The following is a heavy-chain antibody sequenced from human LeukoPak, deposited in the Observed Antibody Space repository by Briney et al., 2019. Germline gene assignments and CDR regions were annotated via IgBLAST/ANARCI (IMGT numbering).Heavy chain of an antibody. CDR3: ARQGQYYYYYYMDV. CDR2: ISVSAGST. J-gene: IGHJ6*03. V-gene: IGHV3-23*01. CDR1: GFTFSSYA. Sequence: GGSLRLSCAASGFTFSSYAMSWVRQAPGKGLEWVSGISVSAGSTHYADSVKGRFTISRDNSKNTVYPHMNSLRAEDTAVYYCARQGQYYYYYYMDVWGKGTTVTVSS.